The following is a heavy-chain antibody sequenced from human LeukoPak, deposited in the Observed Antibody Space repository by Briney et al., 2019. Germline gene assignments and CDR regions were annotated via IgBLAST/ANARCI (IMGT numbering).Heavy chain of an antibody. J-gene: IGHJ3*02. CDR3: SIGGAVTITVAGTGGSFDI. CDR1: RGTFSRYG. D-gene: IGHD6-19*01. V-gene: IGHV1-69*06. Sequence: GASVKVSCKASRGTFSRYGISWVRQAPGQGLAWMGGINPSYGKAKYAQKFQGRVTITADKSTSPAYVELRSLRCEDTAVYYCSIGGAVTITVAGTGGSFDIWGQGTMVTVSS. CDR2: INPSYGKA.